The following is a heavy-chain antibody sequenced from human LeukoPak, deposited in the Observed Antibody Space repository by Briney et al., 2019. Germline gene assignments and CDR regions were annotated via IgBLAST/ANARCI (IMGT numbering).Heavy chain of an antibody. CDR2: IYHSGST. Sequence: SETLSLTCTVSGYSISSGYYWGWIRQPPGKGLEWIGSIYHSGSTYYNPSLKSRVTISVDTSKNQFSLKLSSVTAADTAVYYCARVDTAMPDFWGQGTLVTVSS. CDR1: GYSISSGYY. CDR3: ARVDTAMPDF. J-gene: IGHJ4*02. V-gene: IGHV4-38-2*02. D-gene: IGHD5-18*01.